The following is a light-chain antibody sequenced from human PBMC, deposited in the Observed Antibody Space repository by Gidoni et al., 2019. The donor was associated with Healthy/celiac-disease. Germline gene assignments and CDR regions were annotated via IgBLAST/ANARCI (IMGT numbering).Light chain of an antibody. J-gene: IGKJ3*01. V-gene: IGKV1-9*01. CDR2: AAS. CDR3: QQLGSFT. Sequence: LQLTQSPSFLSAPVGDRVTITCRASQGLSSYLAWYHQKPGKAPKLLIYAASTLQSGVPSRFSGSGSGTEFTLTISSLQPEDFATYYCQQLGSFTFGPGTKVEIK. CDR1: QGLSSY.